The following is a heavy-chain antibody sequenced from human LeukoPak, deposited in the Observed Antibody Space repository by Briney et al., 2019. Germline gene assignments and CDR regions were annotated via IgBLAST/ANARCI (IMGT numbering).Heavy chain of an antibody. V-gene: IGHV3-43*01. D-gene: IGHD3-3*01. J-gene: IGHJ4*02. CDR3: VKDIGRYFDSWSGYSFED. CDR2: IGWNGADT. Sequence: GGSLRLSCVTSGYTFRHYTMHWVRQVPGKGLEWVSLIGWNGADTYYADSVKGRFTISRDNSKNSLYLQMDSLTTEDTALYYCVKDIGRYFDSWSGYSFEDWGQGTLVTVSS. CDR1: GYTFRHYT.